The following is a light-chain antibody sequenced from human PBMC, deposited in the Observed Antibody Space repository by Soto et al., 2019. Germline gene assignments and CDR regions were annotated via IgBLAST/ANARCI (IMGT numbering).Light chain of an antibody. CDR1: QSVRSY. J-gene: IGKJ5*01. Sequence: EIVLTQSPATLSLSPGERATLSCRASQSVRSYLAWYQQKPGQAPRLLIYDASNRATGIPDRFSGSGSGTDFTLTISSLQSEDFAVYYCQQYNNWPPITFGQGTRLEIK. CDR2: DAS. CDR3: QQYNNWPPIT. V-gene: IGKV3-11*01.